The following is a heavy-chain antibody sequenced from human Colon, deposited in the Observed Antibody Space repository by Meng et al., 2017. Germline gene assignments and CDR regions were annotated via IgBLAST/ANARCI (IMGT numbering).Heavy chain of an antibody. CDR1: GVYFNSPDYY. CDR2: IYYSGST. D-gene: IGHD1-26*01. V-gene: IGHV4-30-4*01. J-gene: IGHJ4*02. Sequence: LKREESGPGLVKPSPTLSLTCTVSGVYFNSPDYYWSWIRQPPEKGLEWIGYIYYSGSTYYNPSLKSRVSISGDTSNKQFSLKLTSVTAADTAVYYCARSPYSGSALPFFDYWGQGSLVTVSS. CDR3: ARSPYSGSALPFFDY.